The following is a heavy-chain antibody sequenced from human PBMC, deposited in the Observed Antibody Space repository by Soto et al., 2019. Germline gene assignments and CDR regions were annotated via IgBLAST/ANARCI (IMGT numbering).Heavy chain of an antibody. Sequence: SVKVSCKVSGSRFSNYVISWVRQAPGHGLEWLGRIIPIFNSTKYAQSFQGRVTITADKSTSTASLELSSLRSDDTAVYYCAREGRGKKDGYNGLVSLGYWGQGTLVTVSS. D-gene: IGHD2-21*01. CDR2: IIPIFNST. J-gene: IGHJ4*02. V-gene: IGHV1-69*06. CDR1: GSRFSNYV. CDR3: AREGRGKKDGYNGLVSLGY.